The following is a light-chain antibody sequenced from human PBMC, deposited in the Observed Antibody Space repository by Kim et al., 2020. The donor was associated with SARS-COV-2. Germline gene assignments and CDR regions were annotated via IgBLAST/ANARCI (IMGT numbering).Light chain of an antibody. CDR2: GAS. CDR1: QSVSSN. CDR3: QQYNNWPRT. Sequence: EMVMTQSPATLSVSPGERATLSCRASQSVSSNLAWYQQKPGQAPRLLIYGASTRATGIPARFSGSGSGTEFTLTISSLQPEDFAVYYCQQYNNWPRTFGQGTKVDIK. V-gene: IGKV3-15*01. J-gene: IGKJ1*01.